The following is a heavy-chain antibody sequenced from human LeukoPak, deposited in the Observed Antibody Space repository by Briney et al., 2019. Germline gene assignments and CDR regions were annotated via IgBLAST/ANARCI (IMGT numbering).Heavy chain of an antibody. CDR3: ARIMDYYDSSGYYGDY. J-gene: IGHJ4*02. V-gene: IGHV4-4*02. CDR1: GGSLSSSNW. CDR2: IYRSGST. D-gene: IGHD3-22*01. Sequence: PSGTLSLTCAVSGGSLSSSNWWSWVRQPPGEGLEWIGEIYRSGSTKYDPALKSRVTISVDKSKNQVSLKLSSVTAADTAVYYCARIMDYYDSSGYYGDYWGQGTLVTVSS.